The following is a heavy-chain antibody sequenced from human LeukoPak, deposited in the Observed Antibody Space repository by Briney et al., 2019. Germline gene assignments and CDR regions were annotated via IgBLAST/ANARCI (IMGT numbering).Heavy chain of an antibody. CDR1: GYSISSGFY. J-gene: IGHJ4*02. Sequence: PSETLSLTCTVSGYSISSGFYWGWIRQPPGKGLEWIGSIYSSGSTYYNPSLKSRVTILVDTSKNQVSLKLRSVTAADTAVYYCARGDSGWYLGLGFDYWGQGTLVTVSS. CDR3: ARGDSGWYLGLGFDY. CDR2: IYSSGST. V-gene: IGHV4-38-2*02. D-gene: IGHD6-19*01.